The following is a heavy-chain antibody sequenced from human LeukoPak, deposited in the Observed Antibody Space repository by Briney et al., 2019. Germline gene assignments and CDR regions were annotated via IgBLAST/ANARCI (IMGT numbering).Heavy chain of an antibody. CDR1: GYTFTSYG. CDR3: ARESQGADSSGYYDAFDI. V-gene: IGHV1-18*01. CDR2: ISAYNGNT. J-gene: IGHJ3*02. D-gene: IGHD3-22*01. Sequence: ASVKVSCKASGYTFTSYGISWVRQAPGQGLEWMGWISAYNGNTNYAQKLQGRVTMTTDTSTSTAYMELRSLRSDDTAVYYCARESQGADSSGYYDAFDIWGQGTMVTVSS.